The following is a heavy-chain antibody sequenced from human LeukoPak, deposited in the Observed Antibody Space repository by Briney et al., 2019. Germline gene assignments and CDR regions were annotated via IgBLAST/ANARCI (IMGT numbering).Heavy chain of an antibody. CDR3: ARAYYFDY. CDR2: INHSGST. J-gene: IGHJ4*02. CDR1: GGSFSGYY. Sequence: SETLSLTCAVYGGSFSGYYWSWIRQPPGKGLEWIGEINHSGSTNYNPSLKSRVTISVDTSKNQFSLKLSSVTAADAAVYYCARAYYFDYWGQGTLVTVSS. V-gene: IGHV4-34*01.